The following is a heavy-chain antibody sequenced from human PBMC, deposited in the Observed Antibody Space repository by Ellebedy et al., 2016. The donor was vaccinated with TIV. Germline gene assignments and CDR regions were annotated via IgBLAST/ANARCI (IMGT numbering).Heavy chain of an antibody. V-gene: IGHV4-4*07. D-gene: IGHD3-10*01. CDR2: IYTSGST. Sequence: SETLSLTXAVSGGSISSYYWSWIRQPAGKGLEWIGRIYTSGSTNYNPSLKSRVTMSVDTSKNQFSLKLSSVTAADTAVYYCARDEYRPISGPSGYYYYGMDVWGQGTTVTVSS. CDR3: ARDEYRPISGPSGYYYYGMDV. CDR1: GGSISSYY. J-gene: IGHJ6*02.